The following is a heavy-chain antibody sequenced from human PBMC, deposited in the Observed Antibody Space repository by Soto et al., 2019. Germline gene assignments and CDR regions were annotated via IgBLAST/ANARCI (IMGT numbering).Heavy chain of an antibody. D-gene: IGHD2-21*02. CDR3: AKDLGSHIVVVTALFEGTGGFDY. Sequence: PGGSLRLSCAASGFTFSSYGMHWVRQAPGKGLEWVAVISYDGSNKYYADSVKGRFTISRDDSKNTLYLQMNSLRAEDTAVYYCAKDLGSHIVVVTALFEGTGGFDYWGQGTLVTVSS. J-gene: IGHJ4*02. V-gene: IGHV3-30*18. CDR1: GFTFSSYG. CDR2: ISYDGSNK.